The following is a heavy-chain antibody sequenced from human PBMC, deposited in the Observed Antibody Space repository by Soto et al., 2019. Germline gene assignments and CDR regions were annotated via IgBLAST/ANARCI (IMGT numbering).Heavy chain of an antibody. CDR1: GYDFTSSG. J-gene: IGHJ6*02. V-gene: IGHV1-18*01. CDR2: ISTYNGNT. CDR3: ARDPGYNYAYYGMDV. Sequence: QVHLVQSGAEVKKPGASVRVSCKTSGYDFTSSGISWVRQAPGQGLEWMGWISTYNGNTNYAQKFQGRVTMTSETSTSTAIMELRSLRSDDTTVYYCARDPGYNYAYYGMDVWGQGTTVTVSS. D-gene: IGHD5-18*01.